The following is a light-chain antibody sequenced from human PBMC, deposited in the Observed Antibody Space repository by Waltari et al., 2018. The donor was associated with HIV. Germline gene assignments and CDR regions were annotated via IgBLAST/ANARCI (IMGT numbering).Light chain of an antibody. CDR3: CSYAGNYTLI. Sequence: QSALTQPRSXSGXPGXSVTISCTGTSSDVGGFNSVSWYQQHPGKAPKLMIYDVTKRPSGVPDRCAGSKSGNXASLTISGLQADDEADYYCCSYAGNYTLIFGGGTKLXVL. V-gene: IGLV2-11*01. CDR2: DVT. J-gene: IGLJ2*01. CDR1: SSDVGGFNS.